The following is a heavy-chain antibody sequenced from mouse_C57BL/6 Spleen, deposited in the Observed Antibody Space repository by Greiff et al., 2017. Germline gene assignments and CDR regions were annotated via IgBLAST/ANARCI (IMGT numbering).Heavy chain of an antibody. D-gene: IGHD1-1*01. V-gene: IGHV1-15*01. J-gene: IGHJ2*01. CDR1: GYTFTDYE. Sequence: VQLQESGAELVRPGASVTLSCKASGYTFTDYEMHWVKQTPVHGLEWIGAIDPETGGTAYNQKFKGKAILTADKSSSTAYMELRSLTSEDSVVYYCTKYRGDYGGYFDYWGQGTTLTVSS. CDR3: TKYRGDYGGYFDY. CDR2: IDPETGGT.